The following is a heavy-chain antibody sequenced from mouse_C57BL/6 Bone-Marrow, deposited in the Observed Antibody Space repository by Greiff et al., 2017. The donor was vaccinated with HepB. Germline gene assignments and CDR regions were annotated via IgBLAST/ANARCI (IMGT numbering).Heavy chain of an antibody. V-gene: IGHV1-80*01. J-gene: IGHJ2*01. CDR3: ARGFGTTVVATNFLDY. CDR1: GYAFSSYW. CDR2: IYPGDGDT. Sequence: QVQLKESGAELVKPGASVKISCKASGYAFSSYWMNWVKQRPGKGLEWLGQIYPGDGDTNYTGKFKGKATLTADKSSSTAYMQLSSLTSEDSAVYFCARGFGTTVVATNFLDYWGQGTTLTVSA. D-gene: IGHD1-1*01.